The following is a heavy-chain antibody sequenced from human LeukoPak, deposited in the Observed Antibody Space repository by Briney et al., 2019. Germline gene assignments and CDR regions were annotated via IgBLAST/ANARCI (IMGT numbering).Heavy chain of an antibody. CDR2: VVVGSGNT. J-gene: IGHJ4*02. D-gene: IGHD3-10*01. Sequence: SVKVSCKASGFTFTSSTIQWVRQARGQRLEWIGWVVVGSGNTNYAQKFQERVIITRDMSTTTVYMELSSLRSEDTAVYYCAGTPWFGELTLDYWGQGTLVTVSS. CDR1: GFTFTSST. V-gene: IGHV1-58*02. CDR3: AGTPWFGELTLDY.